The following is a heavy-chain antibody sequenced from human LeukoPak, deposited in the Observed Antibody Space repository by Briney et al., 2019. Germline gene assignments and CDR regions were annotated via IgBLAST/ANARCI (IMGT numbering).Heavy chain of an antibody. J-gene: IGHJ3*02. CDR1: GGSISSYY. CDR3: ARYRAFDI. CDR2: IYSTGGTSGST. D-gene: IGHD2-2*01. Sequence: PSETLSLTCTVSGGSISSYYWSWIRQPPGKGLEWIGYIYSTGGTSGSTDYNPSLKSRVTISVDTSKNQFSLKLTSVTAADTAVYYCARYRAFDIWGQGTMVTVSS. V-gene: IGHV4-59*01.